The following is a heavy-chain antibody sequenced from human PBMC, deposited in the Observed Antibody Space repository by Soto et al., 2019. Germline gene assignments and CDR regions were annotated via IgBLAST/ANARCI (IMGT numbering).Heavy chain of an antibody. CDR2: INAGNGNT. V-gene: IGHV1-3*01. CDR3: ARGKSLTGTPYAFDY. CDR1: GYTXSSYA. Sequence: GXSXKVSFKASGYTXSSYAMDLVRQAPGQRLQWMGWINAGNGNTKYSKKFQGRVTITRDTSARKAYMELSSLRSEDTAVYYCARGKSLTGTPYAFDYWGQGTLGTVSS. J-gene: IGHJ4*02. D-gene: IGHD1-7*01.